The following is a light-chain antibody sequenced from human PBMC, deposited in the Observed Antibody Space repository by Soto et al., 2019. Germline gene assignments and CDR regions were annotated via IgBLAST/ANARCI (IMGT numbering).Light chain of an antibody. J-gene: IGLJ1*01. Sequence: QSALTQPASVSGSPGQSITISCTGTSSDVGGYNYVSWYQQHPGKAPKLMIYEVSNRPSGVSNRFSGSKSGNTASLTTSGLQAEDEADYYCSSYTSSSIDYVFGTGTKLTAL. CDR2: EVS. CDR1: SSDVGGYNY. V-gene: IGLV2-14*01. CDR3: SSYTSSSIDYV.